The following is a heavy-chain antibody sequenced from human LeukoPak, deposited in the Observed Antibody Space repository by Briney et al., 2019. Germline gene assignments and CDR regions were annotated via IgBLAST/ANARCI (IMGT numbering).Heavy chain of an antibody. Sequence: SETLSLTCTVSGGSISSYYWNWIRQPPGKGLEWIGEINHSGSTNYNPSLKSRVTISVDTSKNQFSLKLSSVTAADTAVYYCADDYGDPGAFDIWGQGTMVTVSS. CDR3: ADDYGDPGAFDI. J-gene: IGHJ3*02. V-gene: IGHV4-34*01. CDR2: INHSGST. D-gene: IGHD4-17*01. CDR1: GGSISSYY.